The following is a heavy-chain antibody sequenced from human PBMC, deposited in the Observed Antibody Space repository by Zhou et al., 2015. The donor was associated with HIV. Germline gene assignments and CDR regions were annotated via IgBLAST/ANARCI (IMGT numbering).Heavy chain of an antibody. Sequence: QVQLVQSGAEVKKPGSSVKVSCKASGGTFSSYAISWVRQAPGQGLEWMGGIIPIFGTANYAQKFQGRVTITADKSTSTAYMELSSLRSEDTAVYYCADGLDYGGSRGGYYYYYGMDVWGQGTTVTVSS. CDR1: GGTFSSYA. V-gene: IGHV1-69*06. J-gene: IGHJ6*02. CDR2: IIPIFGTA. CDR3: ADGLDYGGSRGGYYYYYGMDV. D-gene: IGHD4-23*01.